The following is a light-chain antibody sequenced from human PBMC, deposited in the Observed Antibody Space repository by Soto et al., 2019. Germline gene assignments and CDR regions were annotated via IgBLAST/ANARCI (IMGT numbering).Light chain of an antibody. Sequence: DIQLPQSPSSLSASVGDRVTVPCRASQCIRSRVAWYQQTPGQAPKLLIDAATTAQSGVPSLFSSRGAGTEFTPTITSLHAEYFASYYWQQFNCYPLTFGGGTKVDIK. CDR3: QQFNCYPLT. CDR2: AAT. J-gene: IGKJ4*01. CDR1: QCIRSR. V-gene: IGKV1-9*01.